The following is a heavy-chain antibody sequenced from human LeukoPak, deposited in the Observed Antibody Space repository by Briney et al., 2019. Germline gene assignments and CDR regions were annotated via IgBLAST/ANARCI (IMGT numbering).Heavy chain of an antibody. D-gene: IGHD3-10*01. CDR1: IGPISSSHYY. CDR3: ARRGRHGSGSYRAAFDY. J-gene: IGHJ4*02. V-gene: IGHV4-39*01. Sequence: ASETLSLTCTVSIGPISSSHYYWGRIRQPPGKGLVWIGRSYYSGSTYYNPSLKSRVAISVDTSKNQFSLKLSSVTAADTAVYYCARRGRHGSGSYRAAFDYWVQGTLVTVSS. CDR2: SYYSGST.